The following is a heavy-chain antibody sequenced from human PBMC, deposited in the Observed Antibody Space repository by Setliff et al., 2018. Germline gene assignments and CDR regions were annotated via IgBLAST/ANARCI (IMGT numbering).Heavy chain of an antibody. D-gene: IGHD2-8*01. CDR1: GYTFTSYY. Sequence: GASVKVSCKASGYTFTSYYMHWVRQAPGQGLEWMGIINPSGGYTIYAQKFQGRVTMTRDTSTSTVYLELSSLRSEDTAVYYCARGLIVLPGPSGDMGYFDYWGQGTLVTVSS. CDR2: INPSGGYT. V-gene: IGHV1-46*01. J-gene: IGHJ4*02. CDR3: ARGLIVLPGPSGDMGYFDY.